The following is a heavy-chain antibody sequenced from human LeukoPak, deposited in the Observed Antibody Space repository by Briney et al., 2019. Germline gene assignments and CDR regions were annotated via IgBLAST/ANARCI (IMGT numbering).Heavy chain of an antibody. Sequence: GGSLRLSCAASGFTFSSYSMNWVRQAPGKGLEWVSSISSSSSYIYYADSVKGRFTISRDNAKNSLYLQMNSLRAEDTAVYYCARADLVLRFLEWLVDYWGQGTLVTDSS. CDR2: ISSSSSYI. V-gene: IGHV3-21*01. J-gene: IGHJ4*02. CDR3: ARADLVLRFLEWLVDY. D-gene: IGHD3-3*01. CDR1: GFTFSSYS.